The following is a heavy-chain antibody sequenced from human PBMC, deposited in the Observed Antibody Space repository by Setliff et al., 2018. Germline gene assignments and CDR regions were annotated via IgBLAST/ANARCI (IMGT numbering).Heavy chain of an antibody. CDR3: ARGRGISMIVVVTRDAFDI. V-gene: IGHV4-39*07. D-gene: IGHD3-22*01. J-gene: IGHJ3*02. Sequence: PSETLSLTCTVSGGSISSSSYYWGWIRQSPGKGLEWIGSIYYSGSTYYNPSLKSRVTISVDTSKNQFSPKLSSVTAADTAVYYCARGRGISMIVVVTRDAFDIWGRGTMVTVSS. CDR2: IYYSGST. CDR1: GGSISSSSYY.